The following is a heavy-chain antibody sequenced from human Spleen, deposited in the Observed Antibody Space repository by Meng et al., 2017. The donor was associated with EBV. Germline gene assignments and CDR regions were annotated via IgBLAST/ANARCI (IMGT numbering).Heavy chain of an antibody. V-gene: IGHV3-74*01. D-gene: IGHD3-22*01. Sequence: EAQVMESXXGLVQPGGSLRLXXXASGFTLSSYWVHWVRQAPGKGLVWVSRINTDGSVINYADSVKGRFTISRDNAKNTLYLQMNSLRAEDTAVYYCARVPYYYDSSDYYNWFDPWGQGTLVTVSS. J-gene: IGHJ5*02. CDR2: INTDGSVI. CDR1: GFTLSSYW. CDR3: ARVPYYYDSSDYYNWFDP.